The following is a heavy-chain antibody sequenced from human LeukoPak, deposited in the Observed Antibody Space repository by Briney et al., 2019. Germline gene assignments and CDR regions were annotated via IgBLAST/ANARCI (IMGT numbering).Heavy chain of an antibody. Sequence: ASVKVSCKASGYTFTGYYMHWVRQAPGQGLEWMGWINPNSGGTNYAQKFQGRVTMTRDTSISTAYMERSRLRSDDTAVYYCARDRKNTAMGNYYYYYMDVWGKGTTVTVSS. CDR3: ARDRKNTAMGNYYYYYMDV. V-gene: IGHV1-2*02. J-gene: IGHJ6*03. D-gene: IGHD5-18*01. CDR1: GYTFTGYY. CDR2: INPNSGGT.